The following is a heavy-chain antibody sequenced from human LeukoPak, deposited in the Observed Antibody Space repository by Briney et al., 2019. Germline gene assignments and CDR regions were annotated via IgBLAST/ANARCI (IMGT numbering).Heavy chain of an antibody. J-gene: IGHJ4*02. CDR2: ISGSGGST. Sequence: GGSLRLSCAASGFTFSSYAMSWVRQAPGKGLEWVSAISGSGGSTYYADSVKGRFTISRDNSKNTLYLQMNSLRAEDTAVYYCARAQRKIWLGQLLTYGFDYWGQGTVVTVSS. CDR3: ARAQRKIWLGQLLTYGFDY. CDR1: GFTFSSYA. V-gene: IGHV3-23*01. D-gene: IGHD5-18*01.